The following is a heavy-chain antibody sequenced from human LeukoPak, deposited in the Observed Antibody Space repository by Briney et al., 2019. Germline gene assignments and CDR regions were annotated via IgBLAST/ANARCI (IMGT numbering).Heavy chain of an antibody. J-gene: IGHJ4*02. D-gene: IGHD3-22*01. V-gene: IGHV1-3*01. CDR1: GYTFISYA. CDR3: AREGDSSGFDY. CDR2: INAGNGNT. Sequence: RASVTVSCKASGYTFISYAMHWVRQAPGQRLEWMGWINAGNGNTKYSQKFQGRVTITRDTSASTAYMELSSLRSEDTAVYYCAREGDSSGFDYWGQGTLVTVSS.